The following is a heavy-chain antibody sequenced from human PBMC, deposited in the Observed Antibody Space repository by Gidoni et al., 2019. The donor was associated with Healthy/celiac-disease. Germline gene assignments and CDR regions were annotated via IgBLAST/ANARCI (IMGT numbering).Heavy chain of an antibody. Sequence: QVQLVQSGAEVKKPGSSGKVSCKASGGTFSSYAISWVRQAPGQGLEWMGGIIPIFGTANYAQKFQGRVTITADESTSTAYMELSSLRSEDTAVYYCARDQGPHDIVVVPTMDVWGQGTTVTVSS. V-gene: IGHV1-69*01. CDR1: GGTFSSYA. CDR2: IIPIFGTA. D-gene: IGHD2-2*01. CDR3: ARDQGPHDIVVVPTMDV. J-gene: IGHJ6*02.